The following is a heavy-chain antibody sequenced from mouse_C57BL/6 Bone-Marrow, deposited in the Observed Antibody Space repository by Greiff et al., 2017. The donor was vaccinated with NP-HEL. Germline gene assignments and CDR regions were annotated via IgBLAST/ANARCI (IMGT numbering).Heavy chain of an antibody. CDR2: IRSKSNNHAT. CDR3: VRSPYYYGSSYWYFDV. Sequence: EVQLVESGGGLVQPKGSLKLSCAASGFSFNTYAMNWVRQAPGKGLEWVARIRSKSNNHATYYADSVKDRFTISRDDSESMLYLQMNNLKTEDTAMYYCVRSPYYYGSSYWYFDVWGTGTTVTVSS. CDR1: GFSFNTYA. V-gene: IGHV10-1*01. J-gene: IGHJ1*03. D-gene: IGHD1-1*01.